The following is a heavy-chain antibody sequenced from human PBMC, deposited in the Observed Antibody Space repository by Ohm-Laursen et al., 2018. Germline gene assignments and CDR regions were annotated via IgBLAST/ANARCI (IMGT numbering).Heavy chain of an antibody. CDR2: INISGT. J-gene: IGHJ4*02. CDR3: AGRGY. Sequence: SDTLSLTRTISGGAISSYYWSWIRQPAGKGLEWIGRINISGTNYNPSLKSRVTMSVDTSKNQFSLNLSSVTAADTAVYYCAGRGYWGQGTLVTVSS. CDR1: GGAISSYY. D-gene: IGHD1-26*01. V-gene: IGHV4-4*07.